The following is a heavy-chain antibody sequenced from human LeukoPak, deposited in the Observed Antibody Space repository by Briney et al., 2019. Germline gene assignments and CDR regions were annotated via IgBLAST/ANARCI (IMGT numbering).Heavy chain of an antibody. CDR2: IYTSGST. CDR3: ARESTAAGSTRGPDY. J-gene: IGHJ4*02. Sequence: SETLSLTCTVSGGSISSYFWTWIRQPAGKGLEWIGRIYTSGSTNYNSSLKSRVTMSVDTSQNQFSLNLTSVTAADTAVYYCARESTAAGSTRGPDYWGQGTLVTVSS. V-gene: IGHV4-4*07. D-gene: IGHD6-13*01. CDR1: GGSISSYF.